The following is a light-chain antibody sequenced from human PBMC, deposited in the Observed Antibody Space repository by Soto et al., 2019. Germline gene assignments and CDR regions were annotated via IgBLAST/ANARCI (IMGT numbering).Light chain of an antibody. V-gene: IGKV1-39*01. CDR2: AAS. Sequence: DIEMTQYPSSLSAAVGDSVTITCRASHIFSNFLTWYRKSPGRAPELLIYAASTLQSGVPSRFSGSGSGTDFTLTIRSLQPEDFATYWCHQTFTPPLTFGGGTKVEI. J-gene: IGKJ4*01. CDR1: HIFSNF. CDR3: HQTFTPPLT.